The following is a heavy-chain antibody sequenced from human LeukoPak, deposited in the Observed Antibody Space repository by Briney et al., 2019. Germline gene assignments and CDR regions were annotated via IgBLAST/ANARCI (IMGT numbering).Heavy chain of an antibody. D-gene: IGHD2-15*01. Sequence: ASVRASSEPSRYTLTIYDTNWGPPAPRQGREWMAQMIPKSGNTGYAHKVQGRVARTRSTSISTAYMELSNLRSEDTAVYFGARVPRVGYCTGSGGSCYRFGYWGQGTLVTVSS. J-gene: IGHJ4*02. V-gene: IGHV1-8*01. CDR1: RYTLTIYD. CDR3: ARVPRVGYCTGSGGSCYRFGY. CDR2: MIPKSGNT.